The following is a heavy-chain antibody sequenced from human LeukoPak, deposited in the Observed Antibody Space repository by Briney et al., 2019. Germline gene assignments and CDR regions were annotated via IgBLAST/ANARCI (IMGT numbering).Heavy chain of an antibody. V-gene: IGHV4-34*01. J-gene: IGHJ4*02. CDR1: GGSFSGYY. D-gene: IGHD3-22*01. CDR2: INHSGST. CDR3: ASSYDSSGYSVAIDY. Sequence: SETLSLTCAVYGGSFSGYYWSWIRQPPGKGLEWIGEINHSGSTNYNPSLKSRVTISVDTSKNQFSLKLSSVTAADTAVYYCASSYDSSGYSVAIDYWGQGTLVTVSS.